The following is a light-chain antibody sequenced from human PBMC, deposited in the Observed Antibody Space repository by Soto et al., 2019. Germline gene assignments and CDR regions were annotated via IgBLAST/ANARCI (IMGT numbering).Light chain of an antibody. CDR2: DVS. J-gene: IGKJ3*01. Sequence: EIVLTQSPATLSLSPGERATLSCRASQSVSSYFAWYQQKPGQAPRLLIYDVSNRATGIPARFRCSGSGTDFTLTISSLYPEDCAGKYCQQRRNWPRFTVGPGTKVDIK. CDR3: QQRRNWPRFT. CDR1: QSVSSY. V-gene: IGKV3-11*01.